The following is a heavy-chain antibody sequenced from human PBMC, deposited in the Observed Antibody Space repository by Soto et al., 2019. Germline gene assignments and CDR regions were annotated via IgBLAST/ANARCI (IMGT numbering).Heavy chain of an antibody. Sequence: EVQLVESGGGLVQPGGSLRLSCAASGFTFSNYWTHWVRQAPGKGLVWVSRINGDGSTTTYADFVKGRFTISRDNAKTTLYLQMDSLGADDTAVYYCTRGGTSATYWGLFDYWGQGALVTVSS. CDR2: INGDGSTT. CDR3: TRGGTSATYWGLFDY. CDR1: GFTFSNYW. J-gene: IGHJ4*02. V-gene: IGHV3-74*01. D-gene: IGHD7-27*01.